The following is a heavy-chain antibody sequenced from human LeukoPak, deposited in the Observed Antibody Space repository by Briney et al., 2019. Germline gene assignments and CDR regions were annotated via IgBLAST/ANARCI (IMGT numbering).Heavy chain of an antibody. J-gene: IGHJ4*02. V-gene: IGHV4-31*03. D-gene: IGHD1-26*01. CDR3: ARSRVGATGYYFDY. Sequence: SETLSLTCTVSGGSISSGGYYWSWIRQHPGKGLEWIGYIYYSGSTYYNPSLKSRVTISVDTSKNQFSLKLSSVAAADTAVYYCARSRVGATGYYFDYWGQGTLVTVSS. CDR1: GGSISSGGYY. CDR2: IYYSGST.